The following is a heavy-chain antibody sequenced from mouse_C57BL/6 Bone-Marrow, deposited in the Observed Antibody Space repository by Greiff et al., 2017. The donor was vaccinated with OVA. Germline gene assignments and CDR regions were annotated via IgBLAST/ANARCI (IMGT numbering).Heavy chain of an antibody. CDR2: IYPGSGST. CDR1: GYTFTSYW. J-gene: IGHJ4*01. D-gene: IGHD1-1*01. CDR3: ANYYGSSSDAMDY. Sequence: QVQLQQPGAELVKPGASVKMSCKASGYTFTSYWITWVKQRPGQGLEWIGDIYPGSGSTNYNEKFKSKATLTVDTSSSTAYMQLSSLTSEDSAVYYCANYYGSSSDAMDYWGQGTSVTVSS. V-gene: IGHV1-55*01.